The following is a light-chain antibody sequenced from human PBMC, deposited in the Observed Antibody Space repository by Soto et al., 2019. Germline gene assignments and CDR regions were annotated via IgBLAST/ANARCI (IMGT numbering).Light chain of an antibody. CDR2: GAS. Sequence: EIVMTQSPATLSVSPGERATLSCRASQSVSSNLAWYQQKPGQAPRLLIYGASTRATGIPARFSGSGSGTGFPLTISSLKSEDFAVYYCQQYNDWPPWPFRQGTKVELK. V-gene: IGKV3-15*01. CDR3: QQYNDWPPWP. J-gene: IGKJ1*01. CDR1: QSVSSN.